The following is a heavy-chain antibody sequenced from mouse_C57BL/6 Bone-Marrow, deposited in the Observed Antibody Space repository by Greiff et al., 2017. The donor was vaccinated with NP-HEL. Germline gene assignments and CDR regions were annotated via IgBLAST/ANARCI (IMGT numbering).Heavy chain of an antibody. Sequence: QVQLQQPGAELVRPGTSVKLSCKASGYTFTSYWMHWVKQRPGQGLEWIGVIDPSDSYTNYNQKFKGKATLTVDTSSSTAYMQLSSLTSEDSAVYYCARLGFDSSYDFDYWGQGTTLTVSS. V-gene: IGHV1-59*01. J-gene: IGHJ2*01. D-gene: IGHD1-1*01. CDR3: ARLGFDSSYDFDY. CDR1: GYTFTSYW. CDR2: IDPSDSYT.